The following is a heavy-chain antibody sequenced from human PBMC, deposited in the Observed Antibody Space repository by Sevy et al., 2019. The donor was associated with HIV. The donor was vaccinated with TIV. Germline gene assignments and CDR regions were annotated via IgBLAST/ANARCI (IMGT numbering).Heavy chain of an antibody. CDR1: GFTFSSSW. CDR2: INSDGGSL. D-gene: IGHD3-22*01. Sequence: GGSLRLSCAASGFTFSSSWMHWVRQVPGKGLVWVSRINSDGGSLSYADSVKGRFTISRDNAKKTLYLQMNSLRSEDTAVYYCATGRSGYWWGHNDYWGQGTLVTVSS. CDR3: ATGRSGYWWGHNDY. J-gene: IGHJ4*02. V-gene: IGHV3-74*01.